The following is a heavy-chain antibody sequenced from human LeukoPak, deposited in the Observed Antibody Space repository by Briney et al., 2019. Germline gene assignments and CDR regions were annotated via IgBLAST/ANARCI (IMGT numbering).Heavy chain of an antibody. D-gene: IGHD6-6*01. CDR3: ARDKTYTSSADY. CDR1: GFTFRNHG. Sequence: GGSLRLSCATSGFTFRNHGMHWVRQAPGKGLEWVANIKQDGSEKYYVDSVKGRFTISRDNAKNSLYLQMNSLRAEDTAVYYCARDKTYTSSADYWGQGTLVTVSS. J-gene: IGHJ4*02. V-gene: IGHV3-7*01. CDR2: IKQDGSEK.